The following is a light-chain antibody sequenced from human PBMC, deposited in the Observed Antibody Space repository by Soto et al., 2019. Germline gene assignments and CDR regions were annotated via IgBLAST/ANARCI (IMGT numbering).Light chain of an antibody. CDR2: KAS. V-gene: IGKV1-5*03. CDR1: QDIYNW. Sequence: DIQMTQSPSTLSAFVGDRVTITCRASQDIYNWGAWYQQKPGKAPKVLIYKASTLESGVPSRFSGSGSGPEFSLPTSSLQPDDFAPSHCQQFHPFPWTFGQGTKVDIK. J-gene: IGKJ1*01. CDR3: QQFHPFPWT.